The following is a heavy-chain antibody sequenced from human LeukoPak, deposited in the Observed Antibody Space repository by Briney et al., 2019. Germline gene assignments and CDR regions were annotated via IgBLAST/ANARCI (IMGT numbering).Heavy chain of an antibody. J-gene: IGHJ4*02. Sequence: ASVKVSCKASGYTFTSYAIHWGRQAPGQGLEWMGWITPSGGTNYPQKFQGRVAITWDTSITTAYMDLSRLTSDDTAVYYCARDRYGDGFAHLDYWGQGALVTVSS. CDR2: ITPSGGT. V-gene: IGHV1-2*02. CDR3: ARDRYGDGFAHLDY. D-gene: IGHD5-24*01. CDR1: GYTFTSYA.